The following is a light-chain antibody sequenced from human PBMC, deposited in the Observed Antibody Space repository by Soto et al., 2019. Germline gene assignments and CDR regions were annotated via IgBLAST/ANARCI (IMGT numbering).Light chain of an antibody. J-gene: IGKJ1*01. Sequence: EIVMTQSPATLSVSPGGRATLSCRASQSISDTLAWYQQKPGQAPRLLIYGASTRATGIPARFSGSGSGTEFTLTISSLQSEDFAVYHCQQYNNWPRTFGQGTKVDIK. CDR1: QSISDT. CDR2: GAS. CDR3: QQYNNWPRT. V-gene: IGKV3-15*01.